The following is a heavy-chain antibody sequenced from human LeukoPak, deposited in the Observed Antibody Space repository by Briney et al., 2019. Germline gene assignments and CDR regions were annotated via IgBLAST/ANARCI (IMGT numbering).Heavy chain of an antibody. CDR1: GGTFSSYA. Sequence: SVKVSCKASGGTFSSYAISWVRQAPGQGLEWMGRIIPIFGTANYAQKFQGRVTITTDESTSTAYMELSSLRSEDTAVYYCARESPAIRVGSGSYEDDAFDIWGQGTMVTVSS. D-gene: IGHD3-10*01. V-gene: IGHV1-69*05. CDR3: ARESPAIRVGSGSYEDDAFDI. CDR2: IIPIFGTA. J-gene: IGHJ3*02.